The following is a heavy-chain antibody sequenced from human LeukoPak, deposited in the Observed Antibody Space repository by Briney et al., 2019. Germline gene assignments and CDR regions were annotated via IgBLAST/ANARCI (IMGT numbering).Heavy chain of an antibody. J-gene: IGHJ4*02. CDR3: AKDRGYSSSWYFDY. D-gene: IGHD6-13*01. CDR1: GFTFSSYA. CDR2: ISGSGGNT. Sequence: GGSLRLSCAASGFTFSSYAMNWVRQAPGKGLEWVSTISGSGGNTDYADSVKGRFTISRDNSKNTLYLQMNSLRAEDRAVYYCAKDRGYSSSWYFDYWGQGILVTVSS. V-gene: IGHV3-23*01.